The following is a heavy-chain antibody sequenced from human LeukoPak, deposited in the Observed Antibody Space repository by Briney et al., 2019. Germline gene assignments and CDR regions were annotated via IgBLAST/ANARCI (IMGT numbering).Heavy chain of an antibody. Sequence: GASVKVSCKASGYTFTGYYMHWVRQAPGQGLEWMGWINPNSGGTNYAQKFQGRVTMTRDTSISTAHMELSRLRSDDTAVYYCARPWGSSSWYYGMDVWGQGTTVTVSS. CDR2: INPNSGGT. CDR3: ARPWGSSSWYYGMDV. J-gene: IGHJ6*02. CDR1: GYTFTGYY. D-gene: IGHD6-13*01. V-gene: IGHV1-2*02.